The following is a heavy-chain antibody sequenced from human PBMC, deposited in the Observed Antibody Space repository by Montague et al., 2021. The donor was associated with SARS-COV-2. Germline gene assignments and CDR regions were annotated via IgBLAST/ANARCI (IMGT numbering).Heavy chain of an antibody. CDR1: GGSISSYY. CDR2: IYYGGST. J-gene: IGHJ2*01. V-gene: IGHV4-59*01. CDR3: ARAQPFHSYPHYFDL. Sequence: SETLSLTCTVSGGSISSYYWSWIRQPPGKGLEWIGYIYYGGSTNYNPSLKSRVTISVDTSKNQFSLKLSSVTAADTAVYYCARAQPFHSYPHYFDLWGRGTLVTVSS. D-gene: IGHD1-26*01.